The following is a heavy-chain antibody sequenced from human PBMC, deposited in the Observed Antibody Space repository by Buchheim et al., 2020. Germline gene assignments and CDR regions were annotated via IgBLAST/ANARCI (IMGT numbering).Heavy chain of an antibody. D-gene: IGHD3-3*01. Sequence: QVQLVQSGAEVKKPGASVKVSCKASGYTFTSYGISWVRQAPGQGLEWMGWISAYNGNTNYAQKLQGRVTMTTDTSMSTAYMELRGLSSDDTAVYYCARDRVGDYDFWRGDYGWGYYYYYYGMDVWGQGT. J-gene: IGHJ6*01. CDR2: ISAYNGNT. V-gene: IGHV1-18*01. CDR1: GYTFTSYG. CDR3: ARDRVGDYDFWRGDYGWGYYYYYYGMDV.